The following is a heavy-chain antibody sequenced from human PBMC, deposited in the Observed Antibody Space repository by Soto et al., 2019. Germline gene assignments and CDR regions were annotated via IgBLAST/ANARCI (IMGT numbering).Heavy chain of an antibody. V-gene: IGHV1-69*01. CDR3: AREGKGAAAYHYKRQYNWFDP. CDR2: IIPIFGTA. Sequence: QVPLVQSGAEVKKPGSSVKVSCKASGGTFSSYAISWVRQAPGQGLEWMGGIIPIFGTANYAQKFQGRVTITADESTSTAYMELSSLRSEDTAVYYCAREGKGAAAYHYKRQYNWFDPWGQGTLVTVSS. CDR1: GGTFSSYA. D-gene: IGHD6-13*01. J-gene: IGHJ5*02.